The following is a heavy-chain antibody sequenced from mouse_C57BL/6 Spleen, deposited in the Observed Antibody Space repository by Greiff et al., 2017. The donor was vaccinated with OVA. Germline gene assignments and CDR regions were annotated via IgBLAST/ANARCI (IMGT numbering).Heavy chain of an antibody. Sequence: EVQRVESGGGLVKPGGSLKLSCAASGFTFSSYAMSWVRQTPEKRLEWVATISDGGSYTYYPDNVKGRFTISRDNAKNNLYLQMSHLKSEDTAMYYCARALGDYYGSFDYWGQGTTLTVSS. CDR1: GFTFSSYA. V-gene: IGHV5-4*01. CDR3: ARALGDYYGSFDY. CDR2: ISDGGSYT. J-gene: IGHJ2*01. D-gene: IGHD1-1*01.